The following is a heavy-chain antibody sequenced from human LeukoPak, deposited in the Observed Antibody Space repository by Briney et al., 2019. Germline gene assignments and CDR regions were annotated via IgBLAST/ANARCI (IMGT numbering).Heavy chain of an antibody. CDR3: ARKGYYGPFDP. CDR1: GGSFSGYY. CDR2: INHSGST. V-gene: IGHV4-34*01. J-gene: IGHJ5*02. D-gene: IGHD3-10*01. Sequence: SETLSLTCAVYGGSFSGYYWSWIRQPPGKGLEWIGEINHSGSTNYNPSLKSRVTISVDTSKNQFSLKLSSVTAADTAVYYCARKGYYGPFDPWGQGTLVTVSS.